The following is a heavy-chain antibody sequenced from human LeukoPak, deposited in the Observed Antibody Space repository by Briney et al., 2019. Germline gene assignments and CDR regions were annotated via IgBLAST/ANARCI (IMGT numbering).Heavy chain of an antibody. V-gene: IGHV3-7*01. CDR3: TNIWFGYFDY. Sequence: GGSLRLSCAASGFTFSSYSMNWVRQAPGKGLEWVANIKQDGSEKYYVDSVKGRFTISRDNAKNSLYLQMNSLRAEDTAVYYCTNIWFGYFDYWGQGTLVTVSS. J-gene: IGHJ4*02. CDR2: IKQDGSEK. CDR1: GFTFSSYS. D-gene: IGHD3-10*01.